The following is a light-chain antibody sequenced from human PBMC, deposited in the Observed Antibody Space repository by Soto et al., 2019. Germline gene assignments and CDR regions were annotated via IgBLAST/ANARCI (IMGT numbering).Light chain of an antibody. V-gene: IGKV3-20*01. CDR2: GAS. Sequence: EIVMTQSPATPSLSPGERVTLSCRASQSVRSNSAWYQQKPGQAPRLLIYGASTRATGIPARFSGSGSGTDFTLTISRLEPEDFALYYCQQYGSSAPITFGQGTRLEIK. CDR3: QQYGSSAPIT. CDR1: QSVRSN. J-gene: IGKJ5*01.